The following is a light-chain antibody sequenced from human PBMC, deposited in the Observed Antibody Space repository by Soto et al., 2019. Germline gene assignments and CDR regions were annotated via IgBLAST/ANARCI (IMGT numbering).Light chain of an antibody. CDR2: KAS. V-gene: IGKV1-5*03. CDR1: QSISSW. Sequence: DIQMTQSPSTLSASVGDRVTITCRASQSISSWLAWYQQKPGKAPKLLIYKASSLESGVPSRFSGSGSGTDSLPTISRLQADDFANYYCQQYNSYWTFGQGTKVEIK. J-gene: IGKJ1*01. CDR3: QQYNSYWT.